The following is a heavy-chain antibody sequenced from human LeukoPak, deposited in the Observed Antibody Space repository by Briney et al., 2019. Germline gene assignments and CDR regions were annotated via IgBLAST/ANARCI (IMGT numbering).Heavy chain of an antibody. Sequence: GGSLRLSCAASGFVFSASYMSWVRKAPGKGLEWVATIKPDGSEEYHVDSVSGRFTISRDNTNDSLFLQMNSLRVDDTAVYYCVRGGTYWTVSWGQGTLVNVS. CDR3: VRGGTYWTVS. V-gene: IGHV3-7*01. J-gene: IGHJ5*01. CDR1: GFVFSASY. CDR2: IKPDGSEE.